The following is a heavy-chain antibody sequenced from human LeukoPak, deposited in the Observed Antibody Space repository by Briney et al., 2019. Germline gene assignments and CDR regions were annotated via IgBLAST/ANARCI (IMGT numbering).Heavy chain of an antibody. D-gene: IGHD4/OR15-4a*01. J-gene: IGHJ3*01. CDR2: ISQSGST. CDR1: GGSISSSQW. V-gene: IGHV4-4*02. CDR3: ARDGTYDYGRQGAFDV. Sequence: SETLSLTCAVSGGSISSSQWWSWVRQSPEEGLEWIGEISQSGSTNYNPSLKSRVTLSVDKSKNQVSLRLSSVTAADTAVYYCARDGTYDYGRQGAFDVWGQGTMVTVS.